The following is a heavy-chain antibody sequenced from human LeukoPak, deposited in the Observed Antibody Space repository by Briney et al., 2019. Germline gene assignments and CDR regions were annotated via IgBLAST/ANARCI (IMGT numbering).Heavy chain of an antibody. Sequence: SQTLSLTCVVSGDSVSSKNGTWNWIRQSPSRGLEWLGRTYYRSKWYNDYAESMEGRMTISQDTSKNQYSLRLNSVTPDDTAVYYCARDFGTTGWHTFDYWDQGTLVTVSS. CDR2: TYYRSKWYN. V-gene: IGHV6-1*01. D-gene: IGHD6-19*01. J-gene: IGHJ4*02. CDR3: ARDFGTTGWHTFDY. CDR1: GDSVSSKNGT.